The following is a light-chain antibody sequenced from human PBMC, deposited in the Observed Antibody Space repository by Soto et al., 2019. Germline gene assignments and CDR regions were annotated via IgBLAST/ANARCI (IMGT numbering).Light chain of an antibody. J-gene: IGLJ1*01. Sequence: QSALAQPSSVSGSPGQSITISCTGTSTDVGGYNYVSWYQHHPGKGPKLIIYEVNNRPSGVSDRFSGSKSGNKASLTISNLEDEDESDYYCGSYTNTDTPFVFGTGTKVTVL. CDR3: GSYTNTDTPFV. CDR2: EVN. V-gene: IGLV2-14*01. CDR1: STDVGGYNY.